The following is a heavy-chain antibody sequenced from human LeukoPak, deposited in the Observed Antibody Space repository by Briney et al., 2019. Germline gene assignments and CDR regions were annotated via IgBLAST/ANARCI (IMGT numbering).Heavy chain of an antibody. D-gene: IGHD6-13*01. CDR2: ISACNGNT. J-gene: IGHJ4*02. Sequence: ASVKVSCKASGYTFTSYGISWVRQAPGQGLEWMGWISACNGNTNYAQKLQGRVTMTTDTSTSTAYMELRSLRSDDTAVYYCARGIAAAAQYYFDYWGQGTLVTVSS. CDR3: ARGIAAAAQYYFDY. CDR1: GYTFTSYG. V-gene: IGHV1-18*01.